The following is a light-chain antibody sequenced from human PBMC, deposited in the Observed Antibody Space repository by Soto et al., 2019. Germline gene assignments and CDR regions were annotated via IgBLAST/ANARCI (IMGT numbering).Light chain of an antibody. CDR3: RQYGDYNSPRYS. J-gene: IGKJ2*03. CDR1: QSVSTNY. Sequence: EIVLTQSPGTLSLSPGDRVTLSCRASQSVSTNYFSWYQQKPGQAPRLLIYATSSRAVGIPDRFSGSGSGTDFTLTSSRLEPVDFAMYYCRQYGDYNSPRYSFGQGTRLEI. CDR2: ATS. V-gene: IGKV3-20*01.